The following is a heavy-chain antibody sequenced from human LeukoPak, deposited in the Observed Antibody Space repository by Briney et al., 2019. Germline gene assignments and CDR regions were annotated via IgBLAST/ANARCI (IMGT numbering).Heavy chain of an antibody. CDR2: ISSSSNYI. D-gene: IGHD2/OR15-2a*01. CDR1: GFTVSSNY. J-gene: IGHJ5*02. Sequence: GGSLRLSCAASGFTVSSNYMNWVRQAPGKGLEWVSSISSSSNYIYYADSVKGRFTISRDNAKNSLYLQMKSLRAEDTAVYYCARGKTSQNIVTRKTYNWFDPWGQGTLVTVSS. V-gene: IGHV3-21*01. CDR3: ARGKTSQNIVTRKTYNWFDP.